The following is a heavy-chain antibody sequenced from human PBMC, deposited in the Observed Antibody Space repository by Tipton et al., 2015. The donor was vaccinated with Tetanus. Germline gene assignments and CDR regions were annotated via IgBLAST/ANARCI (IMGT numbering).Heavy chain of an antibody. Sequence: TLSLTCSVSGASISSYYWNWIRQVPGKGLEWIGYTHHSGNTNYNPSLSGRVTTSVDTSKNQFSLKMSSVTAADTAVYYCARWGGASGSTNLYAFDIWGQGTMVSVSS. CDR1: GASISSYY. V-gene: IGHV4-59*01. CDR3: ARWGGASGSTNLYAFDI. CDR2: THHSGNT. D-gene: IGHD2-2*01. J-gene: IGHJ3*02.